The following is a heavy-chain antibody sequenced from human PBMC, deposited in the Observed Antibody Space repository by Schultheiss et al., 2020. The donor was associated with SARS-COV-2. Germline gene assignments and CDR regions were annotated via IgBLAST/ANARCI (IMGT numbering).Heavy chain of an antibody. Sequence: GGSLRLSCAASGFTFSSYGMHWVRQAPGKGLEWVAVISYDGSNKYYADSVKGRFTISRDNSKNTLYLQMNSLRAEDTAVYYSAKGRDDYIGPHFDYWGQGTLVTVSS. V-gene: IGHV3-30*18. D-gene: IGHD3-16*01. CDR1: GFTFSSYG. CDR2: ISYDGSNK. J-gene: IGHJ4*02. CDR3: AKGRDDYIGPHFDY.